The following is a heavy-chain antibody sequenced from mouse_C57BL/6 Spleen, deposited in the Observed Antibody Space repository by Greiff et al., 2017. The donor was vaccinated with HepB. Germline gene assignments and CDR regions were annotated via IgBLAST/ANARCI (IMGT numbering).Heavy chain of an antibody. CDR3: ANYYGSSPSYWYFDV. J-gene: IGHJ1*03. CDR2: IYPGSGST. CDR1: GYTFTSYW. V-gene: IGHV1-55*01. D-gene: IGHD1-1*01. Sequence: QVQLQQPGAELVKPGASVKMSCKASGYTFTSYWITWVKQRPGQGLEWIGDIYPGSGSTNYNEKFKSKATLTVDTSSSTAYMQLSSLTSEDSAVYYCANYYGSSPSYWYFDVWGTGTTVTVSS.